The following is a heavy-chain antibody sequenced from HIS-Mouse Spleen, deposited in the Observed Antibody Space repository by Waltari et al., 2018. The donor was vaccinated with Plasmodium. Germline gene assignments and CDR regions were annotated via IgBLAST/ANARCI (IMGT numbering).Heavy chain of an antibody. CDR3: ARLRYSYGYFDY. CDR2: IYYSGST. Sequence: QVQLQESGPGLVKPSETLSLTCTVPGGSISSYYWSWLRQPPGQGLEWIGYIYYSGSTNYNPSLKSRVTISVDTSKNQFSLKLSSVTAADTAVYYCARLRYSYGYFDYWGQGTLVTVSS. V-gene: IGHV4-59*08. CDR1: GGSISSYY. D-gene: IGHD5-18*01. J-gene: IGHJ4*02.